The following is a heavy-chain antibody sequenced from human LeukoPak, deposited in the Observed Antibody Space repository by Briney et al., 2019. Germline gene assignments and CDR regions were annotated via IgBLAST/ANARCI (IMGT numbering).Heavy chain of an antibody. CDR1: GGSISTSTYY. J-gene: IGHJ4*02. Sequence: SETLSLTCTVSGGSISTSTYYWGWIRQPPGRGLEWIGSIYYSGSTYYNPSLESRVTISVDTSKNQFSLNLSSVTAADTAVYYCARAPDPNFYDRSGFDYWGQGTLITVSS. CDR3: ARAPDPNFYDRSGFDY. CDR2: IYYSGST. D-gene: IGHD3-22*01. V-gene: IGHV4-39*07.